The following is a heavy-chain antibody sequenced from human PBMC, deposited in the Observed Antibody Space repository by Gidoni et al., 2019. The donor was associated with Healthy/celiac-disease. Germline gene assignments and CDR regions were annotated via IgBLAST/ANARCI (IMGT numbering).Heavy chain of an antibody. CDR1: GGSISSSRYY. CDR2: IYYSGST. CDR3: ARGRGPSDY. V-gene: IGHV4-39*01. J-gene: IGHJ4*02. Sequence: QLQLQESGPGLVKPSETLSLTCTVSGGSISSSRYYWGWIRQPPGKGLEWIGSIYYSGSTYYKPSLKSRVTISVDTSKNQFSLKLSSVTAADTAVYYCARGRGPSDYWGQGTLVTVSS.